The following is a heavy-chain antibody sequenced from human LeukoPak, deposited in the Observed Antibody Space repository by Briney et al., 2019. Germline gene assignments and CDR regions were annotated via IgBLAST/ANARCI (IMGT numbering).Heavy chain of an antibody. D-gene: IGHD3-10*01. J-gene: IGHJ4*02. V-gene: IGHV4-59*01. CDR2: IYYSGST. CDR3: VLGEPGTDFDY. CDR1: GGSISSYY. Sequence: SETLSLTCTVSGGSISSYYWSWLRQPPGKGLEWIGYIYYSGSTNYNPSLKSRVTISVDTSKNQFSLKLSSVTAADTAVYYCVLGEPGTDFDYWGQGTLVTVSS.